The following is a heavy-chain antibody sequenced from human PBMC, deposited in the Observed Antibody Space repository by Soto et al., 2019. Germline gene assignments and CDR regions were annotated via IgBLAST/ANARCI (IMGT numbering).Heavy chain of an antibody. Sequence: SGPTLVNPTQTLTLTCTFSGFSLSTSGMCVSWIRQPPGKALEWLARIDWDDDRYYSTSLKTRLTISKDTSKNQVVLTMTNMDPVDTATYYCARMKYPSQYSSSWYQGFDYWGQGTPLTVSS. CDR2: IDWDDDR. CDR1: GFSLSTSGMC. J-gene: IGHJ4*02. V-gene: IGHV2-70*11. D-gene: IGHD6-13*01. CDR3: ARMKYPSQYSSSWYQGFDY.